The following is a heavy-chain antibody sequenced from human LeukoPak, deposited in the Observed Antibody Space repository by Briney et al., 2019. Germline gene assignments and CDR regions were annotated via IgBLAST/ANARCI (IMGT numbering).Heavy chain of an antibody. V-gene: IGHV1-2*02. D-gene: IGHD5-18*01. J-gene: IGHJ4*02. CDR3: ARVRGYSYGYLLSTFDY. Sequence: GASVKVSCKAPGYTFTGYYMHWVRQAPGQGLEWMGWINPNSGGTNYAQKFQGRVTMTRDTSISTAYMELSRLRSDDTAVYYCARVRGYSYGYLLSTFDYWGQGTLVTVSS. CDR2: INPNSGGT. CDR1: GYTFTGYY.